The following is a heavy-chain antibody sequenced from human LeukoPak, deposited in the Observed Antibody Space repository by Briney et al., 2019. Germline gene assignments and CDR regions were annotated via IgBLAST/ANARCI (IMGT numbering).Heavy chain of an antibody. V-gene: IGHV1-2*02. Sequence: ASVKVSCKASGYTFTDYYIHWVRQAPGQGLEWMGWISPNSGGTDFTQRFQGRVTLTWDTSISTDYMELSSLRSDDTAVYYCAFGESRKRIDYWGQGTLVTVSS. D-gene: IGHD3-16*01. CDR2: ISPNSGGT. CDR1: GYTFTDYY. J-gene: IGHJ4*02. CDR3: AFGESRKRIDY.